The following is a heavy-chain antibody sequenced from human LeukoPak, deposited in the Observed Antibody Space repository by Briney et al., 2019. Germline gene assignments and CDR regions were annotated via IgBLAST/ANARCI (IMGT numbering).Heavy chain of an antibody. CDR1: GFTFSSYA. V-gene: IGHV3-7*01. CDR3: ARDSWASTSFYY. D-gene: IGHD2-2*01. Sequence: GGSLRLSCAASGFTFSSYAMSWVRQAPGKGLEWVANIKQDGSEKYYVDSVKGRFTISRDNAKNSLYLQMNSLRAEDTAVYYCARDSWASTSFYYWGQGTLVTVSS. CDR2: IKQDGSEK. J-gene: IGHJ4*02.